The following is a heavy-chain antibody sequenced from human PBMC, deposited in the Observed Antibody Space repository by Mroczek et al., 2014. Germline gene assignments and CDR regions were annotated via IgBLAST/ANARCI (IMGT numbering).Heavy chain of an antibody. CDR3: AKGRDYYDSSLDY. J-gene: IGHJ4*02. Sequence: VQLVQSGGGLVQPGRSLRLSCAASGFTFDDYAMHWVRQAPGKGLEWVSGISWNSGSIGYADSVKGRFTISRDNAKNSLYLQMNSLRAEDTALYYCAKGRDYYDSSLDYWGQGTLVTVSS. CDR1: GFTFDDYA. V-gene: IGHV3-9*01. D-gene: IGHD3-22*01. CDR2: ISWNSGSI.